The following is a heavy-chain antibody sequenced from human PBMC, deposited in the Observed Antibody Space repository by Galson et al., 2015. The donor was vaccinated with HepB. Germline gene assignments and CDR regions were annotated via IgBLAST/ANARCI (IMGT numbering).Heavy chain of an antibody. D-gene: IGHD3-3*02. Sequence: SLRLSCAASGFTFSSYAMHWVRQAPGKGLEWVAGISYDGSNKYYADSVKGRFTISRDNSKNMLYLQKNSLRAENTVVYYCARDIISDSDSVNCFDTWGQGTLVTVSS. CDR2: ISYDGSNK. J-gene: IGHJ5*02. V-gene: IGHV3-30-3*01. CDR1: GFTFSSYA. CDR3: ARDIISDSDSVNCFDT.